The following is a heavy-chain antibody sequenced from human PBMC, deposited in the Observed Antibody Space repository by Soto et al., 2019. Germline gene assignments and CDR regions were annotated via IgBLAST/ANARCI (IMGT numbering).Heavy chain of an antibody. CDR3: ASVTTIWSN. J-gene: IGHJ4*02. CDR1: GYSSSNYY. V-gene: IGHV1-46*01. CDR2: VNPYGASS. D-gene: IGHD2-21*02. Sequence: QVQVVQSGAEVKEPGASVKVSCKASGYSSSNYYTHWVRQAPGQGLEWMGIVNPYGASSNYAQSFQGRVTLTRDTSTNTDYTDLSRLTSDDTAVYYCASVTTIWSNWGQGTLVTVSS.